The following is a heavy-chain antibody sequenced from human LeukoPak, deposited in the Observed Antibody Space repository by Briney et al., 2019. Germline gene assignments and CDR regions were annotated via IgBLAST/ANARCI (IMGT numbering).Heavy chain of an antibody. Sequence: GGSLRLSCAASGFTFSNAWMSWVRQAPGKGLEWVGGIKSKSDGGTTDYAAPVKGRFTISRDDSKNTLYLQMNSLKTEDTAVYYCTTVFDPYLPADPTYFDYWGQGTLVTVSS. D-gene: IGHD3-9*01. CDR3: TTVFDPYLPADPTYFDY. CDR2: IKSKSDGGTT. V-gene: IGHV3-15*01. CDR1: GFTFSNAW. J-gene: IGHJ4*02.